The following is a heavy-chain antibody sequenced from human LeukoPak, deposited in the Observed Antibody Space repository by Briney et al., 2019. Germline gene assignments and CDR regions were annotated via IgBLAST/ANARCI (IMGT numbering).Heavy chain of an antibody. CDR3: ARCRSVWFDY. J-gene: IGHJ4*02. V-gene: IGHV1-46*01. CDR2: INCSGGTT. CDR1: GGTFTNIS. Sequence: GASVKISCKTSGGTFTNISLQCVRQAPGQGLEWMGIINCSGGTTNYAQKFQGRVSITRDTSTSAVYMDLSSLRCEDVAVYYFARCRSVWFDYWGQGTLVTVSS. D-gene: IGHD6-19*01.